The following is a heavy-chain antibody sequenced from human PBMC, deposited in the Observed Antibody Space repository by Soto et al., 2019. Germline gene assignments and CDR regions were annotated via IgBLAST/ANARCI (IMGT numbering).Heavy chain of an antibody. Sequence: PSETLSLTCAVSSGSISSSNWWSWVRQPPGKGLEWIGEIYHSGSTNYNPSLKSRVTISVDKSKNQFSLKLSSVTAADTAVYYCARVLRYFDWLSSGAFDIWGQGTMVTVSS. J-gene: IGHJ3*02. V-gene: IGHV4-4*02. CDR3: ARVLRYFDWLSSGAFDI. CDR2: IYHSGST. D-gene: IGHD3-9*01. CDR1: SGSISSSNW.